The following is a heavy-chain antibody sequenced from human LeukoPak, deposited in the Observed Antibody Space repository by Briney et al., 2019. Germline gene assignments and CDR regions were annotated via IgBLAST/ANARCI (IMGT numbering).Heavy chain of an antibody. D-gene: IGHD3-22*01. CDR2: INPNSGGT. CDR1: GYTFTGYY. CDR3: ARESGAPLEPTYYYDGTY. Sequence: ASVKVSCKAFGYTFTGYYMHWVRQAPGQGLEWMGRINPNSGGTNYAQKFQGRVTMTRDTSISTAYMELSRLRSDDTAVYYCARESGAPLEPTYYYDGTYWGQGTLVTVSS. J-gene: IGHJ4*02. V-gene: IGHV1-2*06.